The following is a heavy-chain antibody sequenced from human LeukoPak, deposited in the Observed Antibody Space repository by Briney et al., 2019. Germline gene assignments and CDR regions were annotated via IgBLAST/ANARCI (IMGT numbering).Heavy chain of an antibody. D-gene: IGHD2-15*01. CDR3: ARRYCSGGSCETFDY. J-gene: IGHJ4*02. CDR1: GGSISSTNYY. CDR2: IYYSGST. V-gene: IGHV4-39*01. Sequence: PSETLSLTCTVSGGSISSTNYYWAWIRQLPGKGLEWIGSIYYSGSTYYNPSLKSRVTISVDTSKKQFSLKLSSVTAADTAVYYCARRYCSGGSCETFDYWGQGTLVTVSP.